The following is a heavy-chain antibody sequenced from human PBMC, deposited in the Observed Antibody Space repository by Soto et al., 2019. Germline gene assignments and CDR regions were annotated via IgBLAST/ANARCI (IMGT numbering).Heavy chain of an antibody. Sequence: QIQLVESGGGLVKPGGALRLSCEASGFTFSDFYMSWIRQAPGKGLEWLSYISSSGTYTTYTDSVKGRFTVSRDNAKSSLYLQMNSLRGEDTAVYYCACVAPTIFGAQFHHNLVDVWGQGNTVTVAS. J-gene: IGHJ6*02. CDR1: GFTFSDFY. V-gene: IGHV3-11*06. CDR3: ACVAPTIFGAQFHHNLVDV. D-gene: IGHD3-3*01. CDR2: ISSSGTYT.